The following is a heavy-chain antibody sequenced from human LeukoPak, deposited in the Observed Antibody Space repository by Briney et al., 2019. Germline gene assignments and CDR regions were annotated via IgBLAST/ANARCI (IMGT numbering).Heavy chain of an antibody. J-gene: IGHJ4*02. D-gene: IGHD2-2*01. CDR3: ASPGYCSSTSCYDY. Sequence: PSETLSLTCTVSGGSISSSSYYWGWIRQPPGKGLEWIGSIYYSGSTYYNPSLKSRVTISVDTSKNQFSLKLSSVTAADTAVYYCASPGYCSSTSCYDYWGQGTLVTVSS. CDR1: GGSISSSSYY. CDR2: IYYSGST. V-gene: IGHV4-39*07.